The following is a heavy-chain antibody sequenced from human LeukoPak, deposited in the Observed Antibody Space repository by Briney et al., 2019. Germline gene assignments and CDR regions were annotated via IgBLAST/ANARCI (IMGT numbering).Heavy chain of an antibody. CDR3: ARQRTSGSASNLRVAQIDS. D-gene: IGHD3-3*01. CDR1: GGSISSSSYY. CDR2: IYYSGST. J-gene: IGHJ4*02. Sequence: PSETLSLTCTVSGGSISSSSYYRGWIRQPPGKGLEWIGSIYYSGSTYYNPSLKSRVTISVDTSKNQISLKVSSVTAADSALYFCARQRTSGSASNLRVAQIDSWGQGTLVTVSS. V-gene: IGHV4-39*01.